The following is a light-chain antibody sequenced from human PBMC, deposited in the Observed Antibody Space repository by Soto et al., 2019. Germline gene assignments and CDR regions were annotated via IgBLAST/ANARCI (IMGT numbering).Light chain of an antibody. CDR2: WAP. CDR3: QQYYATPLT. Sequence: DILMTHSQAPLPFSWGEGATINSKSSQSVLSSSNRGNYIAWYQQKPGQPPNLLIYWAPTRESGVPDRFSGSGSETDFTLTISSLQAEDVAVYYCQQYYATPLTFGQGTKLEIK. V-gene: IGKV4-1*01. CDR1: QSVLSSSNRGNY. J-gene: IGKJ2*01.